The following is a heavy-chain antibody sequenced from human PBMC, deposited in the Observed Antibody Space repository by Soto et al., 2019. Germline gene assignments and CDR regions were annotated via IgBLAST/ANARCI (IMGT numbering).Heavy chain of an antibody. CDR3: AHSPPTIFGVVIPNQFGY. J-gene: IGHJ4*02. Sequence: QITLKESGPPLVKPTQTLTLTCTFSGFSLSTSGVGVGWIRQPPGKALEWLALIYWDDDKRYSPSLKSRLTITKDTSKNQVVLTMTNMDPVDTATYYCAHSPPTIFGVVIPNQFGYWGQGTLVTVSS. CDR1: GFSLSTSGVG. V-gene: IGHV2-5*02. CDR2: IYWDDDK. D-gene: IGHD3-3*01.